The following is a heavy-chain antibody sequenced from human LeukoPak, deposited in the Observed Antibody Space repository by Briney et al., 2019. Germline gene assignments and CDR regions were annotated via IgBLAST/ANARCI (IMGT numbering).Heavy chain of an antibody. J-gene: IGHJ4*02. D-gene: IGHD6-13*01. CDR3: ARVPSSSSWFDY. CDR1: GFTFSGYW. CDR2: INSDGSST. Sequence: GGSLRLSCAASGFTFSGYWMHWVRQPPGKGLVWVPRINSDGSSTSYADSVKGRFTISRDNAKNTLYLQMNSLRAEDTAVYYCARVPSSSSWFDYWGQGTLVTVSS. V-gene: IGHV3-74*01.